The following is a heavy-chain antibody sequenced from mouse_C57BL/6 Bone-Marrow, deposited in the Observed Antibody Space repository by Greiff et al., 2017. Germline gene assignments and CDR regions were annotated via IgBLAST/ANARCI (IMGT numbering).Heavy chain of an antibody. D-gene: IGHD1-1*01. CDR1: GYSFTGYY. V-gene: IGHV1-42*01. J-gene: IGHJ2*01. CDR2: INPSTGGT. Sequence: VQLQQSGPELVKPGASVKISCKASGYSFTGYYMHWVKQSPEKSLEWIGEINPSTGGTTYNQKFKAKATLTVDKSSSTAYMQLKSLTSEDSAVYYCARTITTVALDYWGQGTTLTVSS. CDR3: ARTITTVALDY.